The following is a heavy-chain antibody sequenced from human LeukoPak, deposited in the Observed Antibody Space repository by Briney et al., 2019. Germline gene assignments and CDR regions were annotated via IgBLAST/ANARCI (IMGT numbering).Heavy chain of an antibody. Sequence: ALVKVSCKASGYTFTSYDINWVRQATGQGLEWMGWMNPNSGNTGYAQKFQGRVTMTRNTSISTAYMELRSLRSEDTAVYYCARVRRWGYCSGGSCYPFDYWGQGTLVTVSS. J-gene: IGHJ4*02. CDR2: MNPNSGNT. D-gene: IGHD2-15*01. V-gene: IGHV1-8*01. CDR3: ARVRRWGYCSGGSCYPFDY. CDR1: GYTFTSYD.